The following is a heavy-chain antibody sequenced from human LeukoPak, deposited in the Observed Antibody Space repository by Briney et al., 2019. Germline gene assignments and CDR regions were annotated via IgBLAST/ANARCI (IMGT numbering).Heavy chain of an antibody. J-gene: IGHJ4*02. Sequence: PSETLSHTCAVYGGSFSGYYWGWIRQPPGKGLAWMGEINHSGSTYYNPSLNSRVTISVDTSKNQFSLKLSSVTAADTAVYYCARGGYYGSGSTDYWGQGTLVTVSS. CDR3: ARGGYYGSGSTDY. D-gene: IGHD3-10*01. CDR2: INHSGST. CDR1: GGSFSGYY. V-gene: IGHV4-34*01.